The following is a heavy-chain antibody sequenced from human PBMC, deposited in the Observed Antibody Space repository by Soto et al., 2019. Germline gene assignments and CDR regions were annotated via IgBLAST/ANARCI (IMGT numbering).Heavy chain of an antibody. CDR3: ARRATTVTYDAFDI. J-gene: IGHJ3*02. CDR2: IYYSGTA. V-gene: IGHV4-39*01. Sequence: QLQLQESGPGLVKPSETLSLTCSVSGGSISNSTYYWGCVRQPPGKGLEWIGSIYYSGTAHYAPSLKSRLTIAVDTSKNQLSLNLSAVTAADTAVYYCARRATTVTYDAFDIWGQGTMVTVSS. CDR1: GGSISNSTYY. D-gene: IGHD4-17*01.